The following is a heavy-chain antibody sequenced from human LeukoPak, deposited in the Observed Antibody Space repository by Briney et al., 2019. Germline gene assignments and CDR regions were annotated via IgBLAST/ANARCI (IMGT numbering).Heavy chain of an antibody. CDR2: VSAHGDNT. CDR3: ARDCIGCHGFDY. Sequence: ASVKVSCKTSGYTFTNYGITWVRQAPGQGLEWMGWVSAHGDNTNYVQKIQGRVTMTTGTSTSTAYMELRSLTSDDTAVYYCARDCIGCHGFDYWGQGTLVTVSS. J-gene: IGHJ4*02. V-gene: IGHV1-18*01. CDR1: GYTFTNYG. D-gene: IGHD2-15*01.